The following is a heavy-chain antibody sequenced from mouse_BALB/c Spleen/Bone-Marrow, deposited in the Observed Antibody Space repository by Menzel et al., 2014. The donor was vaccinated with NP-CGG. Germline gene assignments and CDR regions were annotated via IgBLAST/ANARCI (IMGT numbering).Heavy chain of an antibody. D-gene: IGHD1-2*01. CDR3: TRSGFYGYGTYFDV. V-gene: IGHV1S81*02. CDR2: INPSNGVT. CDR1: GYTFTNYY. Sequence: QVQLQQSGAELVKPGASVKLSCKVSGYTFTNYYVYWVKQRPGQGLEWIGEINPSNGVTNFNEKFMIKATLTVDSSSSTAYMHLSSLTSEDSAVYYCTRSGFYGYGTYFDVWGAGTTVPV. J-gene: IGHJ1*01.